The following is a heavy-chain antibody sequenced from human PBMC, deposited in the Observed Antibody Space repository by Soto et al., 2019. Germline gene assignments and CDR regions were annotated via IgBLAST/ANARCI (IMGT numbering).Heavy chain of an antibody. J-gene: IGHJ5*02. Sequence: SETLSLTCTVSGGSISSGGYYWSWIRQHPGKGLEWIGYIYYSGSTYYNPSLKSRVTISVDTSKNQFSLKLSSVTAADTAVYFCTKDVSADYDRREWIRFDPWGQGTLVTVSS. V-gene: IGHV4-31*03. CDR1: GGSISSGGYY. D-gene: IGHD3-22*01. CDR2: IYYSGST. CDR3: TKDVSADYDRREWIRFDP.